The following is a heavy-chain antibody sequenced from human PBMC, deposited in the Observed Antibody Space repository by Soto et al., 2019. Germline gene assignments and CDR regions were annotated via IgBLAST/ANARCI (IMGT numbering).Heavy chain of an antibody. Sequence: SETLSLTCAVSGGSISSSNWWSWVRQPPGKGLEWIGEIYHSGSTNYNPSLKSRVTISVDKSKNQFSLKLSSVTAADTAVYYCARGAGGYSNYQPFDYWGQGTLVTVSS. V-gene: IGHV4-4*02. J-gene: IGHJ4*02. CDR3: ARGAGGYSNYQPFDY. CDR1: GGSISSSNW. D-gene: IGHD4-4*01. CDR2: IYHSGST.